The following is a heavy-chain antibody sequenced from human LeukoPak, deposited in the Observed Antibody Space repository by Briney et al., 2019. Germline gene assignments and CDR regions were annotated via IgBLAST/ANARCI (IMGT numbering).Heavy chain of an antibody. D-gene: IGHD1-7*01. V-gene: IGHV4-39*01. CDR2: IYYSGST. CDR3: ARLLAGTQVDY. CDR1: GGSISSSSYY. J-gene: IGHJ4*02. Sequence: SETLSLTCTVSGGSISSSSYYWGWIRQPPGKGLEWIGSIYYSGSTYYNPSLKSRVTISVDTSKNQFSLKLSSVTAADTAVYYCARLLAGTQVDYWGQGTLVTVSS.